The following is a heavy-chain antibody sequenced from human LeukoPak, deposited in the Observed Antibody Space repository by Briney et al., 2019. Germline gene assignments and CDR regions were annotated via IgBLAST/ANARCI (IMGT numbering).Heavy chain of an antibody. J-gene: IGHJ4*02. CDR2: IRYDGSNK. Sequence: GVSLRLSCAASGFTFSSYGIHWVRQAPGKGLEGVAFIRYDGSNKYYADSVKGRFTISGDNSENTLYLQMNSLRAEDTAVYYCAKDRTYTSSWDYFDYCGQGTLVTVSS. V-gene: IGHV3-30*02. CDR3: AKDRTYTSSWDYFDY. CDR1: GFTFSSYG. D-gene: IGHD6-13*01.